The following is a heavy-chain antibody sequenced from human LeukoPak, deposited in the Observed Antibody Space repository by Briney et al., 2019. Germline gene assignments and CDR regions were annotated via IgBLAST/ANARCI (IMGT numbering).Heavy chain of an antibody. D-gene: IGHD6-13*01. CDR3: AREGIAAALYNWFDP. Sequence: SQTLSLTCTVSGGSISSGSYYWSWIRQPAGKGLEWIGRIYTSGSTNYNTSLKSRVTISVDTSKNQFSLKLSSVTAADTAVYYCAREGIAAALYNWFDPWGQGTLVTVSS. CDR1: GGSISSGSYY. V-gene: IGHV4-61*02. CDR2: IYTSGST. J-gene: IGHJ5*02.